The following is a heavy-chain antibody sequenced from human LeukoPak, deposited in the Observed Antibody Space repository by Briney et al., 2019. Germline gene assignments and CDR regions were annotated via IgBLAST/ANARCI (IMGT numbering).Heavy chain of an antibody. J-gene: IGHJ6*04. CDR1: GFTFSSYW. V-gene: IGHV3-7*01. D-gene: IGHD2-8*01. CDR2: TKQDGNDK. Sequence: GGSLRLSCAASGFTFSSYWMSWVRQAPGKGLEWVANTKQDGNDKYYVDSVKGRFTISRDNAKNSLYLQMNSLRAEDTAVYYCARDRGNGMDVWGKGTTVTVSS. CDR3: ARDRGNGMDV.